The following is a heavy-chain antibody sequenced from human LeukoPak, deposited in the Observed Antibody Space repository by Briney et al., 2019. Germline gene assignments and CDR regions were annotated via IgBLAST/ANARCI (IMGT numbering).Heavy chain of an antibody. CDR1: GFTFNNYA. Sequence: GGSLRLSCAASGFTFNNYAMTWVRQAPGKGLEWVSVVSGTGGRTYYADSVKGRFTISRDNAKNSLYLQMNSLRAEDTAVYYCARDGGGPPDIWGQGTMVTVSS. D-gene: IGHD4-23*01. J-gene: IGHJ3*02. CDR3: ARDGGGPPDI. V-gene: IGHV3-23*01. CDR2: VSGTGGRT.